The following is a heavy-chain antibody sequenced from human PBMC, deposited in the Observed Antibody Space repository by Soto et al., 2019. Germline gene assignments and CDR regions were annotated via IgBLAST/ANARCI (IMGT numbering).Heavy chain of an antibody. V-gene: IGHV4-31*03. J-gene: IGHJ4*02. CDR1: GGSISSGGYY. CDR3: ARVGQQLVRLTSEDYFDY. Sequence: SETLSLTCTVSGGSISSGGYYWSWIRQHPGKGLEWIGYIYYSGSTYYNPSLKSRVTISVDTSKNQFSLKLSSVTAADTAVYYCARVGQQLVRLTSEDYFDYWGQGTLVTVSS. CDR2: IYYSGST. D-gene: IGHD6-13*01.